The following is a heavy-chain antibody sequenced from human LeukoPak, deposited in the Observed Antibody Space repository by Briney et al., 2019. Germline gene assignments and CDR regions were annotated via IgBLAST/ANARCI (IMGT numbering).Heavy chain of an antibody. D-gene: IGHD3-16*01. CDR1: GFTFSNYA. V-gene: IGHV3-23*01. Sequence: GGSLRLSCTASGFTFSNYAMSWVRQAPGKGLEWVSAISGSGGSTYYADSVKGRFTISRDNSKNTLYLQMNSLRAEDTAVYYCAKGRDGLASGFQHWGQGTLVTVSS. CDR3: AKGRDGLASGFQH. J-gene: IGHJ1*01. CDR2: ISGSGGST.